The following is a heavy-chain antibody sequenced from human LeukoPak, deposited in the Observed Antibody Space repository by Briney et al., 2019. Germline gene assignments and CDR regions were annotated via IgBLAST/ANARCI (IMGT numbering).Heavy chain of an antibody. V-gene: IGHV3-48*03. CDR1: GFTFSSYE. CDR3: ARASGRLVPLRYYYYYYMDV. D-gene: IGHD2-8*02. J-gene: IGHJ6*03. Sequence: GGSLRLSCAASGFTFSSYEMNWVRQAPGKGLEWVSYISINCSTIYYADSVKGRFTISRDNAKNSLYLQMNSLRAEDTAVYYCARASGRLVPLRYYYYYYMDVWGKGTTVTVSS. CDR2: ISINCSTI.